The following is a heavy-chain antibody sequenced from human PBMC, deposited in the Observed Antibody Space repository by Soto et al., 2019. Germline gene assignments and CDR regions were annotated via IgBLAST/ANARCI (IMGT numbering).Heavy chain of an antibody. CDR1: GYTFTKFY. J-gene: IGHJ5*02. CDR3: VRGDYGDCTTWFDP. CDR2: MNPNSGNT. V-gene: IGHV1-8*01. Sequence: ASVELSCKASGYTFTKFYINWVRQATGQGLEWMGWMNPNSGNTGYAQKFQGRVTMTRNTSITTAYMELSTVRSEDTAVYYCVRGDYGDCTTWFDPWGQGTLVTVSS. D-gene: IGHD4-17*01.